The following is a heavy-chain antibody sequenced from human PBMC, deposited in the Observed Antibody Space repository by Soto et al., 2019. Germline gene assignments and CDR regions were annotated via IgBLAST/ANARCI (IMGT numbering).Heavy chain of an antibody. CDR3: ASSGYYLPFDD. CDR1: GFTFSNYW. D-gene: IGHD3-22*01. CDR2: INNDGSSA. Sequence: EVQLVESGGGLVQPGGSLRLSCAASGFTFSNYWMHWVRQAPGTGLVWVSRINNDGSSATYADSVEGRFTISRDNAKSTLYLQMNSLRAEDTAVYYCASSGYYLPFDDWGQGTLVTVSS. J-gene: IGHJ4*02. V-gene: IGHV3-74*03.